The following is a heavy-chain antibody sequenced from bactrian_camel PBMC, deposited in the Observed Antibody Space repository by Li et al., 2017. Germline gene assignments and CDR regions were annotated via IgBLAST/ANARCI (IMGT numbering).Heavy chain of an antibody. CDR1: GFTVSRYY. J-gene: IGHJ4*01. V-gene: IGHV3-2*01. Sequence: VQLVESGGGLVQPGGSLRLSCEASGFTVSRYYMSWVRQAPGKGLEWVFSGSTYYADSVKGRFTISRDNARKTLYLQMNSLKPEDTAMYYCAASRNDYCASFWQNRSLYSYWGRGTQVTVS. CDR3: AASRNDYCASFWQNRSLYSY. D-gene: IGHD3*01. CDR2: GST.